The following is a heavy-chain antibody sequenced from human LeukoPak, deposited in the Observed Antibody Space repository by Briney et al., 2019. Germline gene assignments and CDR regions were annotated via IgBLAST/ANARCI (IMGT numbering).Heavy chain of an antibody. J-gene: IGHJ4*02. CDR3: ARISGYDRDY. CDR2: ISYDGSNK. V-gene: IGHV3-30*03. CDR1: GFTFSSYG. Sequence: GGSLRLSCAASGFTFSSYGMHWVRQAPGKGLEWVAVISYDGSNKYYADSVKGRFTISRDNSKNTLYLQMNSLRAEDTAVYYCARISGYDRDYWGQGTLVTVSS. D-gene: IGHD5-12*01.